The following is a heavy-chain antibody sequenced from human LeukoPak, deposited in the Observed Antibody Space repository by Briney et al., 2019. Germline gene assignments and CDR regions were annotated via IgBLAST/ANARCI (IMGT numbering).Heavy chain of an antibody. CDR3: AKDMGNSGYDSYYYGMDV. J-gene: IGHJ6*02. CDR1: GFTFDDYA. V-gene: IGHV3-9*01. Sequence: GRSLRLSCAASGFTFDDYAMHWVRQAPGKGLEWVSGISWNSGSIGYADSVKGRFTISRDNAKNSLYLQMNSLRAEDTALYYCAKDMGNSGYDSYYYGMDVWGQGTTVTVSS. CDR2: ISWNSGSI. D-gene: IGHD5-12*01.